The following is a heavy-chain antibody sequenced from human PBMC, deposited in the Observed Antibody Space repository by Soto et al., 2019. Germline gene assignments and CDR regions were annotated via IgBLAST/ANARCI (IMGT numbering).Heavy chain of an antibody. D-gene: IGHD3-10*01. V-gene: IGHV1-18*01. CDR2: INADNGDT. CDR1: GYTFSNYG. CDR3: ARDLAWGTETKKDSGSGTYYNNWLDP. J-gene: IGHJ5*02. Sequence: ASVKVSCKASGYTFSNYGFSWVRQAPGQGLEWLGWINADNGDTNYAQRLQGRLTMTTDISTNTAYMDLRSLRSDDTAVYYCARDLAWGTETKKDSGSGTYYNNWLDPWGQGTLVTVYS.